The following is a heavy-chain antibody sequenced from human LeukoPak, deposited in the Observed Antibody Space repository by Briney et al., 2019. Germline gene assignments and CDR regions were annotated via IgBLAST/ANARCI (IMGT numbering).Heavy chain of an antibody. CDR3: ARNLGRYFDY. CDR2: ISSSSSYT. CDR1: GFTFSDYY. D-gene: IGHD1-1*01. V-gene: IGHV3-11*03. Sequence: GGSPRLSCAASGFTFSDYYMSWIRQAPGKGLEWVSHISSSSSYTNYADSVKGRFTISRDNAMNSLYLQMNSLRAEDTAVYYCARNLGRYFDYWGQGTLVTVSS. J-gene: IGHJ4*02.